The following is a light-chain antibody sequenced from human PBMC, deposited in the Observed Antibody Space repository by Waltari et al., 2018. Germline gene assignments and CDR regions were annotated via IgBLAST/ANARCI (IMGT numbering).Light chain of an antibody. CDR1: QSISRW. V-gene: IGKV1-5*03. CDR2: KAS. CDR3: QHYNSFSALFT. Sequence: DIQMTQSPSTVSASVGDRVTITVRTSQSISRWLAWYQQKPGKAPKLLIHKASSLQSGVPSRFSGSGSGTEFTLNITSLQPDDFATYYCQHYNSFSALFTFGPGTQVDIK. J-gene: IGKJ3*01.